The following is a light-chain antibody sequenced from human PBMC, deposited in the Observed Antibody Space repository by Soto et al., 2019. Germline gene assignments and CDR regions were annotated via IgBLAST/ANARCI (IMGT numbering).Light chain of an antibody. CDR1: SSDVGGYKY. Sequence: SALTQPASVSGSPGQSITISCTGTSSDVGGYKYVSWYQQHPGKAPRLMIYEVSNRPSGVSYRFSGSKSGNTASLTISGLQGEDEADYYCSSYTSSSTHYVFGTGTKLTVL. CDR2: EVS. V-gene: IGLV2-14*01. J-gene: IGLJ1*01. CDR3: SSYTSSSTHYV.